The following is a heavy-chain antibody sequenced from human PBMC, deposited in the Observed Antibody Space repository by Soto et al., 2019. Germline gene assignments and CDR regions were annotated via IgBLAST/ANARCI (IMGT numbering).Heavy chain of an antibody. V-gene: IGHV3-7*03. CDR3: ARDPGSSNRRDMRGYYYYGMDV. D-gene: IGHD2-2*01. CDR1: AFTLSSYR. CDR2: IKEDGSEK. Sequence: HPGGSLRLSCAASAFTLSSYRMSWVRQAPGKGLEWVANIKEDGSEKNYVDSVKGRFTISRDNVQNSLYLQLNSLRAEDTAVYYCARDPGSSNRRDMRGYYYYGMDVWGQGTTVTVSS. J-gene: IGHJ6*02.